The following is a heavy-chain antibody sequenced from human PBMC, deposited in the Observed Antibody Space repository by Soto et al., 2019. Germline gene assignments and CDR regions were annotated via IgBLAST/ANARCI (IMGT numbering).Heavy chain of an antibody. Sequence: SETLSLTCTVSAGSITSSSYYWGWIRQPTGKGLEWIGSIYYSGSTYYNPSLKSRVTISVDTSKNQFSLKLSSVTAADTAVYYCARHHSSSWYNLGVTPYNWFDPWGQGTLVTVSS. D-gene: IGHD6-13*01. CDR1: AGSITSSSYY. CDR2: IYYSGST. CDR3: ARHHSSSWYNLGVTPYNWFDP. J-gene: IGHJ5*02. V-gene: IGHV4-39*01.